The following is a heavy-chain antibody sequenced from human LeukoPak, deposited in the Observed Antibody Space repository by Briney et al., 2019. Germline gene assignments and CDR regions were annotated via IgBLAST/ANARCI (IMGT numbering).Heavy chain of an antibody. CDR1: GGSISSGGYY. CDR3: ARFRGCTNGVCSQRKNGMDV. D-gene: IGHD2-8*01. V-gene: IGHV4-39*07. J-gene: IGHJ6*02. Sequence: PSETLSLTCTVSGGSISSGGYYWSWIRQPPGKGLEWIGEINHSGSTNYNPSLKSRVTISVDTSKSQFSLKLSSVTAADTAVYYCARFRGCTNGVCSQRKNGMDVWGQGTTVTVSS. CDR2: INHSGST.